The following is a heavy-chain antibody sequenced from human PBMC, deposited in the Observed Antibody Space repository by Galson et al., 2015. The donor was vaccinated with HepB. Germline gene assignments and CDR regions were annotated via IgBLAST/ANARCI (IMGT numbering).Heavy chain of an antibody. CDR2: IWFDGSNK. V-gene: IGHV3-33*01. Sequence: SLRLSCAASGFTFSAYGVHWVRQAPGKGLEWVTLIWFDGSNKYYADSVKGRFTISRDNSNNTVYLQMSSLRAEDTAVYYCARDLHYYDSSDDLNYYTLDVWGQGTTVTVSS. J-gene: IGHJ6*02. D-gene: IGHD3-22*01. CDR3: ARDLHYYDSSDDLNYYTLDV. CDR1: GFTFSAYG.